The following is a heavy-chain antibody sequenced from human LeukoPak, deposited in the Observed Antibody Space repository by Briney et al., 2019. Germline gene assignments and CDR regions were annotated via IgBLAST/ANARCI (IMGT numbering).Heavy chain of an antibody. CDR2: IRYDGSNK. J-gene: IGHJ4*02. D-gene: IGHD6-13*01. Sequence: QSGGSLRLSCAASGFTFSSYGMHWVRQAPGKGLEWVAFIRYDGSNKYYADSVKGRFTISRDNSKNTLYLQMNSLRAEDTAVYYCASEQQLAVYYFDYWGQGTLVTVSS. CDR3: ASEQQLAVYYFDY. CDR1: GFTFSSYG. V-gene: IGHV3-30*02.